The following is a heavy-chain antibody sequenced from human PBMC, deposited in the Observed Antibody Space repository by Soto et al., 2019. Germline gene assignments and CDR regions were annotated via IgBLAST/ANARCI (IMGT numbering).Heavy chain of an antibody. CDR3: ARDPNCSSTSCPNYYGMDV. CDR2: IYYSGST. Sequence: SETLSLTCTVSGGSISSGGYYWSWIRQHPGKGLEWIGYIYYSGSTYYNPSLKSRVTISVDTSKNQFSLKLSSVTAADTAVYYCARDPNCSSTSCPNYYGMDVWGQGTTVTVSS. J-gene: IGHJ6*02. CDR1: GGSISSGGYY. V-gene: IGHV4-31*03. D-gene: IGHD2-2*01.